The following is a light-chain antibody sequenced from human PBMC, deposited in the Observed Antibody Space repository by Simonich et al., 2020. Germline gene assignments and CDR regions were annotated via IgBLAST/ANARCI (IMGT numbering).Light chain of an antibody. Sequence: DIVMTQSPLSLPVTPGEPASISCRSSQSLLHSDGKTYLYWYLPKPGQSPQLLIYEGSNRFSGVPDRFSGSGSGTDFTLKISRVEAEDVGVYYCMQALQTPYTFGQGTKLEIK. CDR3: MQALQTPYT. J-gene: IGKJ2*01. V-gene: IGKV2-29*03. CDR1: QSLLHSDGKTY. CDR2: EGS.